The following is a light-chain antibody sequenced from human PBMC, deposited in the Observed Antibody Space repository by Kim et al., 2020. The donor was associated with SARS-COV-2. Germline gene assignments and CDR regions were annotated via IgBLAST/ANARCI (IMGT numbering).Light chain of an antibody. J-gene: IGKJ2*01. Sequence: LSTGERATLSCRASQSVSSNYLAWYQQKPGQAPRLLIYGASSRATGIPDRFSGSGSGTDFTLTISRLEPEDFAVYYCQHYGSSLYTFGQGTKLEI. CDR1: QSVSSNY. V-gene: IGKV3-20*01. CDR2: GAS. CDR3: QHYGSSLYT.